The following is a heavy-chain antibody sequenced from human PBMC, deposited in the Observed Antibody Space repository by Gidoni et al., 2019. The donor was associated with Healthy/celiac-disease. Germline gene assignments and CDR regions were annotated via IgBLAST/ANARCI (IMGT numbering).Heavy chain of an antibody. CDR2: IYYSGST. CDR1: GGSISSYS. CDR3: ARRSDVSAAFDI. V-gene: IGHV4-59*08. D-gene: IGHD2-8*01. J-gene: IGHJ3*02. Sequence: QVHLQESVPVLVKPSEPLSLTCTVPGGSISSYSWSWIRQPPGKGLEWIGYIYYSGSTNYNPSLKSRVTISVDTSKNQFSLKLSSVTAADTAVYYCARRSDVSAAFDIWGQGTMVTVSS.